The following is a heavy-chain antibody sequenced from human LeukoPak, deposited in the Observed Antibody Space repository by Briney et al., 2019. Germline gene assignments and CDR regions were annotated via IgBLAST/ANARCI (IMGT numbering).Heavy chain of an antibody. CDR1: GGSISGYY. D-gene: IGHD6-19*01. CDR2: IYYSGST. V-gene: IGHV4-59*01. J-gene: IGHJ4*02. Sequence: SETLSLTCTVSGGSISGYYWSWIRQPPGKGLEWIGYIYYSGSTNSNPSLKSRVTISVDTSKNQFSLKLSSVTAADTAVYYCARERVAVAGRTIDYWGQGTPVTVSS. CDR3: ARERVAVAGRTIDY.